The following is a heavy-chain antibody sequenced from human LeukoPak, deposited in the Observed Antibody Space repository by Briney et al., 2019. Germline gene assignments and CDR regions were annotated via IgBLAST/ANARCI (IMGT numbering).Heavy chain of an antibody. CDR3: AKDLLVYDY. J-gene: IGHJ4*02. D-gene: IGHD3-10*01. V-gene: IGHV4-34*01. CDR2: IYHSGST. Sequence: SETLSLTCAVYGGSFSGYYWSWIRQPPGKGLEWIGEIYHSGSTNYNPSLKSRVTISVDKSKNQFSLKLSSVTAADTAIYYCAKDLLVYDYWGQGTLVTVSS. CDR1: GGSFSGYY.